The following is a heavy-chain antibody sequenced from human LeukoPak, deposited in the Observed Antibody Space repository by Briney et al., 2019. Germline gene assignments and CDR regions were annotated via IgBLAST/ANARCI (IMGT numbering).Heavy chain of an antibody. V-gene: IGHV1-8*01. CDR3: ARVTGSIDY. Sequence: GSVKVSCKASGYTFTSYDINWVRQGTGQGLEWMGWMSPKSGNTGYAQKFQGRITMTRDTSISAAYMELGSLRSEDTAVYYCARVTGSIDYWGQGTLVTVSS. J-gene: IGHJ4*02. CDR2: MSPKSGNT. D-gene: IGHD1-26*01. CDR1: GYTFTSYD.